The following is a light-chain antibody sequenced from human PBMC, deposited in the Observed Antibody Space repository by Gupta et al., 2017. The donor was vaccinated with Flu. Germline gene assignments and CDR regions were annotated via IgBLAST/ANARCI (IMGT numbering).Light chain of an antibody. CDR3: TSYKSNDALYV. J-gene: IGLJ1*01. V-gene: IGLV2-14*01. CDR1: SSDIGGYNN. Sequence: QSALTQPASVSGSPGQSITISCTGTSSDIGGYNNVSWYLQHPGKAPKLMIYEVSNRPSGVSNRFSGSKSGNTASLTISGLQSEDEADYFCTSYKSNDALYVFGTGTKVTVL. CDR2: EVS.